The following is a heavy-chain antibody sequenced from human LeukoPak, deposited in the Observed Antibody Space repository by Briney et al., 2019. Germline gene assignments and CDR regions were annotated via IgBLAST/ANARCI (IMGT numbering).Heavy chain of an antibody. CDR2: IYYSGST. V-gene: IGHV4-59*08. D-gene: IGHD1-26*01. J-gene: IGHJ4*02. CDR3: ARRTRSGSYGGYYFDY. Sequence: SGTLSLTCTVSGGSISSYYWSWIRQPPGKGLEWIGYIYYSGSTNYNPSLKSRVTISVDTSKNQFSLKLSSVTAADTAVYYCARRTRSGSYGGYYFDYWGQGTLVTVSS. CDR1: GGSISSYY.